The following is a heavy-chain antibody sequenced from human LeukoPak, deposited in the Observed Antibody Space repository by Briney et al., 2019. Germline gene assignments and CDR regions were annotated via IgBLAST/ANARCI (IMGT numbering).Heavy chain of an antibody. CDR3: AKTEYRGGDCYPLFDY. V-gene: IGHV3-23*01. D-gene: IGHD2-21*02. Sequence: PGGSLRLSCAASGFTFSSYAMSWVRQAPGKGLEWASAISGSGGSTYYADSVKGRFTISRDNSKNTLYLQMNSLRAEDTAVYYCAKTEYRGGDCYPLFDYWGQGTLVTVSS. J-gene: IGHJ4*02. CDR2: ISGSGGST. CDR1: GFTFSSYA.